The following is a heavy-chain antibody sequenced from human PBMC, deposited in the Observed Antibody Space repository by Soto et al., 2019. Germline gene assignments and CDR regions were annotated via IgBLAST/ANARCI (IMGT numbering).Heavy chain of an antibody. V-gene: IGHV3-33*01. CDR2: IWYDGSNK. CDR1: GFTFSSYG. D-gene: IGHD3-10*01. Sequence: PGWSLRLSCAASGFTFSSYGMHWVRQAPGKGLEWVAFIWYDGSNKYYADSVKGRFTISRDNSKNTLYLQMNSLRAEDTAVYYCARAWFGELPHTFDYWGQGTLVTVSX. J-gene: IGHJ4*02. CDR3: ARAWFGELPHTFDY.